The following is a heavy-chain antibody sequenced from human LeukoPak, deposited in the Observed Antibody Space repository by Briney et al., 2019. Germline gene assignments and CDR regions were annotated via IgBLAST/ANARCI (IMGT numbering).Heavy chain of an antibody. Sequence: GGSLRLSCAASGFTFSSYGMHLVRQAPGKGLEWVAVIWYDGSNKYYADSVKGRFTISRDNSKNTLYLQMNSLRAEDTAVYYCARGGSSWSYYFDYWGQGTLVTVSS. CDR3: ARGGSSWSYYFDY. D-gene: IGHD6-13*01. CDR2: IWYDGSNK. V-gene: IGHV3-33*01. CDR1: GFTFSSYG. J-gene: IGHJ4*02.